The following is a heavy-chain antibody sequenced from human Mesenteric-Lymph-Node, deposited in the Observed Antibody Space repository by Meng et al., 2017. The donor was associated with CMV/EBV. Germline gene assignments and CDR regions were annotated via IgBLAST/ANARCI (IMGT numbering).Heavy chain of an antibody. CDR2: ISGSGSSS. V-gene: IGHV3-23*01. J-gene: IGHJ4*02. CDR1: GCTFFSYG. Sequence: SGCTFFSYGRTWVRQAQGKGLEWVATISGSGSSSYYADSVKARFTISRDNSKDTVFLQMHSLRAEDTAIYYCARTGGSAYDASYFDYWGQGTLVTVSS. CDR3: ARTGGSAYDASYFDY. D-gene: IGHD5-12*01.